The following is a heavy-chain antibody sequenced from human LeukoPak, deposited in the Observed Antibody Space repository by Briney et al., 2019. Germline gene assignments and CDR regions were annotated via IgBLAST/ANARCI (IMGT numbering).Heavy chain of an antibody. V-gene: IGHV1-69*13. CDR1: GGTFTSYA. D-gene: IGHD3-16*01. CDR2: IIPISGTT. Sequence: GASVKVSCKTSGGTFTSYAITWVRQAPGQGLEWMGKIIPISGTTNYAQKFQGRVTFTADESTSTAYMELSSLRSEDTALYYCARKLGLGGNWFDPWGRGTLVTVSS. J-gene: IGHJ5*02. CDR3: ARKLGLGGNWFDP.